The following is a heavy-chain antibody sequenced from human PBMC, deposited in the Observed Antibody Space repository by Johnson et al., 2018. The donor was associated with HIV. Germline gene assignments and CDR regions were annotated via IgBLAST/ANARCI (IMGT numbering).Heavy chain of an antibody. CDR1: GFTFSSYA. Sequence: QVQLVESGGGVVQPGRSLRLSCAASGFTFSSYAMHWVRQAPGKGLEWVAVISYDGSNKYYADSVKGRFTISRDNAKNSLSLQMNSLRAEDTAVYYCATGSLVVVGADGLIQLHDAFDIWGRGTKVTVSS. CDR2: ISYDGSNK. D-gene: IGHD2-15*01. V-gene: IGHV3-30*04. CDR3: ATGSLVVVGADGLIQLHDAFDI. J-gene: IGHJ3*02.